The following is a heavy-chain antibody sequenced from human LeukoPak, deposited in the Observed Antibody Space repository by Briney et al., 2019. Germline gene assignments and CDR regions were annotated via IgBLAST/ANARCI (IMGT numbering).Heavy chain of an antibody. CDR1: GFTFSSYS. Sequence: PGGSLRLSCAASGFTFSSYSMNWVRQAPGKGLEWVSSISSSSSYIYYADSVKGRFTISRDNAKNSLYLQMNSLRAEDTAVYYCASCALFDWGSFDYWGQGTLVTVSS. J-gene: IGHJ4*02. CDR3: ASCALFDWGSFDY. V-gene: IGHV3-21*01. CDR2: ISSSSSYI. D-gene: IGHD3/OR15-3a*01.